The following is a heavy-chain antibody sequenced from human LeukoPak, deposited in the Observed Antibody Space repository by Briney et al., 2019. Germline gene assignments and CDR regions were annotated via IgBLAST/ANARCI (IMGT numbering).Heavy chain of an antibody. CDR1: GYTFTDYL. V-gene: IGHV1-2*02. CDR2: INPNTGGT. Sequence: ASVKVSCKTSGYTFTDYLMHWVRQAPGQGLEWMGWINPNTGGTNYAQKFQGRVTMTRDTSISTAYMELSSLRSDDTAVYFCAPTSVSYFDYWGQGTLVTVSS. CDR3: APTSVSYFDY. J-gene: IGHJ4*02. D-gene: IGHD2-2*01.